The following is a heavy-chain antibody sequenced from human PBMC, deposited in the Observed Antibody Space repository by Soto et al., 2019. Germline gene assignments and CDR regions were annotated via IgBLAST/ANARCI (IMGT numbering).Heavy chain of an antibody. J-gene: IGHJ4*02. D-gene: IGHD1-26*01. CDR2: ISSSSSNT. CDR1: GFTFSSYS. Sequence: PGGSLRLSCAASGFTFSSYSMNWVRQAPGKGLEWVSSISSSSSNTYYADSVKGRFTISRDNSKNTLYLQMNSLRAEDTSVYYCAKEGGLSGSYYISSSYYFDYWGQGTLVTVSS. V-gene: IGHV3-21*01. CDR3: AKEGGLSGSYYISSSYYFDY.